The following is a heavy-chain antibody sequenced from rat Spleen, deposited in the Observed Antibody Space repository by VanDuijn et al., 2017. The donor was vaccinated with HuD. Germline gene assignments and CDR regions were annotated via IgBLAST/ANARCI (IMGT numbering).Heavy chain of an antibody. CDR2: ISPNGGST. CDR1: GFTFSNYG. CDR3: VRDHSSYRYFDF. Sequence: EVQLVESGGGLVQPGRSLKLSCAASGFTFSNYGMHWIRQAPTKGLEWVASISPNGGSTYSRDSVKGRFTISRDNAKITLFLQMNSLRSEDTATYYCVRDHSSYRYFDFWGPGTMVTVSS. D-gene: IGHD1-8*01. V-gene: IGHV5-19*01. J-gene: IGHJ1*01.